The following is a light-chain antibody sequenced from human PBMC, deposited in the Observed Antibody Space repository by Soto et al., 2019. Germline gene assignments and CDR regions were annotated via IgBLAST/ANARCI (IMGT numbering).Light chain of an antibody. V-gene: IGKV1-5*01. Sequence: DIQMTQSPSTLSASVGDTVTVTCRASQSVSGWLAWYQQKPGEAPKLLIYDASTLESGVPSRFSGSGSGTEFTLTISSLQPDDFATYYCQQYNSYSTFGQGTTVDIK. CDR2: DAS. CDR3: QQYNSYST. J-gene: IGKJ1*01. CDR1: QSVSGW.